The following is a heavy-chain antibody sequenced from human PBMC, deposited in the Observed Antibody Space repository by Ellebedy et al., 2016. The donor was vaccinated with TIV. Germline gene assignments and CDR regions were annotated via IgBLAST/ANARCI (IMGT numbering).Heavy chain of an antibody. CDR3: AQTNWGSGGFYGMDV. Sequence: GESLKISCAASGFTFSNYAMTWVRQAPGKGLEWVSAISGNGRNTHYANSLKDRFTVSRDNSRNTLYLQLDSLRGEDTAVYYCAQTNWGSGGFYGMDVWGQGTTVTVSS. CDR2: ISGNGRNT. D-gene: IGHD7-27*01. J-gene: IGHJ6*02. CDR1: GFTFSNYA. V-gene: IGHV3-23*01.